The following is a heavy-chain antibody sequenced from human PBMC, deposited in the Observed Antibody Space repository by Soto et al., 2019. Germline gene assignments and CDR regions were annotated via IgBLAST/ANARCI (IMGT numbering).Heavy chain of an antibody. CDR3: ARNVLYSFES. Sequence: GESLKISCAASGFILSDYSMIWVRQAPGKGLEWVSYISRASSNIDYADSVKGRFTISRDNAKNSLYLQMNSLRDEDTAVYYCARNVLYSFESWGQGALVTVSS. D-gene: IGHD1-26*01. CDR2: ISRASSNI. J-gene: IGHJ5*01. CDR1: GFILSDYS. V-gene: IGHV3-48*02.